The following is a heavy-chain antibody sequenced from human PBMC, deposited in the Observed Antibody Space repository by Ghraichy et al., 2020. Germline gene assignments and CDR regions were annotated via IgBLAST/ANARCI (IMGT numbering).Heavy chain of an antibody. Sequence: LSLTCAASGFTFSSYAMSWVRQAPGKGLEWVSAISGSGGSTYYADSVKGRFTISRDNSKNTLYLQMNSLRAEDTAVYYCAKDRRITIFGGGSLDVWGQGTTVTVSS. J-gene: IGHJ6*02. CDR1: GFTFSSYA. CDR3: AKDRRITIFGGGSLDV. CDR2: ISGSGGST. V-gene: IGHV3-23*01. D-gene: IGHD3-3*01.